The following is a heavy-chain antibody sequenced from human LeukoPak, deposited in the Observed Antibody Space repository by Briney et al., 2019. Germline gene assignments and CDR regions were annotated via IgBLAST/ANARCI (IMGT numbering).Heavy chain of an antibody. V-gene: IGHV3-23*01. D-gene: IGHD1-26*01. J-gene: IGHJ4*02. Sequence: PGGSLRLSCAASGFTFSTYAMTWVRQAPGKGLEWVSGISTSGDRTYYADSVGGRFTISRDNSKNTLYLQMNSLRAEDTAEYYCARSAVGTSCCTAVDYWGQGTLVTVSS. CDR2: ISTSGDRT. CDR1: GFTFSTYA. CDR3: ARSAVGTSCCTAVDY.